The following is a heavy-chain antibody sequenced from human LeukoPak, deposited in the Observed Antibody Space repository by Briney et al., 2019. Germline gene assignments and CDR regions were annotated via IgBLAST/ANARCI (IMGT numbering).Heavy chain of an antibody. V-gene: IGHV1-2*02. CDR2: INPNSGGT. CDR1: GYTFTGYY. Sequence: GASVKVSCKASGYTFTGYYMHWVRQAPGQGLEWMGWINPNSGGTNYAQKFQGRVTMARDTSISTAYMELSRLRSDDTAVYYCARTYYYDSSGYRYRGAFDIWGQGTMVTVPS. J-gene: IGHJ3*02. D-gene: IGHD3-22*01. CDR3: ARTYYYDSSGYRYRGAFDI.